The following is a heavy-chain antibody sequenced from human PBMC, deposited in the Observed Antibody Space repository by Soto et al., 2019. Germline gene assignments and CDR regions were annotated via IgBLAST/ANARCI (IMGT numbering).Heavy chain of an antibody. D-gene: IGHD3-3*01. V-gene: IGHV3-30*18. Sequence: SLRLSCAASGFTFSSYGMHWVRQAPGKGLEWVAVISYDGSNKYYADSVKGRFTISRDNSKNTLYLQMNSLRAEDTAVYYCAKGVYYDFWSGYYTGYFDYWGQGTLVTVSS. CDR1: GFTFSSYG. J-gene: IGHJ4*02. CDR3: AKGVYYDFWSGYYTGYFDY. CDR2: ISYDGSNK.